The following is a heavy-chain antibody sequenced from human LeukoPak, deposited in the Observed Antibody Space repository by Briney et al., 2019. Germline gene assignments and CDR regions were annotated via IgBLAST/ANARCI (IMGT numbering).Heavy chain of an antibody. CDR3: ARRSRGIVVVPAAVYFDY. V-gene: IGHV4-34*01. Sequence: PSETLSLTCAVYGGSFSGYYWSWIRQPPGKGLEWIGEINHSGSTNYNPSLKSRVTISVDTSKNQFSLKLSPVTAADTAVYYCARRSRGIVVVPAAVYFDYWGQGTLVTVSS. D-gene: IGHD2-2*01. CDR2: INHSGST. J-gene: IGHJ4*02. CDR1: GGSFSGYY.